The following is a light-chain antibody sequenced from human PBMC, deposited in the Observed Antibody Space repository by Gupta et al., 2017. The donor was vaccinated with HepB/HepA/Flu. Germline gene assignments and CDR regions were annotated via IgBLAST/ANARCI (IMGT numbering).Light chain of an antibody. CDR1: GLGDYH. J-gene: IGLJ2*01. CDR3: QAWDRSTVS. Sequence: SYDLTQPPSVSVSPGQTASITCSGDGLGDYHVSWYRQKPGQSPVLIIYQDKKRPSGIPERFSGSNSGNTATLTISGTQALDEADYHCQAWDRSTVSFGGGTKLTVL. CDR2: QDK. V-gene: IGLV3-1*01.